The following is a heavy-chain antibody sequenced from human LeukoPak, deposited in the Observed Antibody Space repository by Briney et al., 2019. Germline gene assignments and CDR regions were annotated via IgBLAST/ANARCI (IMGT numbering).Heavy chain of an antibody. D-gene: IGHD2-15*01. CDR2: TYYRSKWYN. J-gene: IGHJ4*02. Sequence: SQTLSLTCAISGDSVSSNSAAWNWIRQSPSRGLEWLGRTYYRSKWYNDYAVSVKSRITINPDTTKNQFSLQLNSVTPEDTAVYYCAREKPDWSGGSCYPGFDYWGQGTLVTVAT. CDR3: AREKPDWSGGSCYPGFDY. CDR1: GDSVSSNSAA. V-gene: IGHV6-1*01.